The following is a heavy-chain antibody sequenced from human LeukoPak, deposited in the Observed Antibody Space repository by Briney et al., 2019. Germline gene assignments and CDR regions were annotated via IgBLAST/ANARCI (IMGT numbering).Heavy chain of an antibody. CDR1: GGSNSSSY. D-gene: IGHD1-26*01. V-gene: IGHV4-4*07. J-gene: IGHJ6*02. CDR2: IYTTGSP. Sequence: SETLSLTCTVSGGSNSSSYWSWIRQPAGKGLEWIGRIYTTGSPNYNPSLKSRVTMSVDMSRNQLSLKLNPVTAADTAVYYCARVGSLYGMDIWGQGTTVTVSS. CDR3: ARVGSLYGMDI.